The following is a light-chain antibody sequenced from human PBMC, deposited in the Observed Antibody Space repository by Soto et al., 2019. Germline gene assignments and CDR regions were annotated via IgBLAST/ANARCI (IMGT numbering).Light chain of an antibody. CDR3: QEYVNLRFA. CDR1: QDISNY. V-gene: IGKV1-33*01. J-gene: IGKJ3*01. CDR2: GAC. Sequence: DIQMTQSPSSLSASVGDRVTISCQASQDISNYLNWYQQKPGQAPKLLVYGACNFETGLPTRFRRRGSVTDFTFTISSLQPEDIDTYHCQEYVNLRFAFSPGTKVHIK.